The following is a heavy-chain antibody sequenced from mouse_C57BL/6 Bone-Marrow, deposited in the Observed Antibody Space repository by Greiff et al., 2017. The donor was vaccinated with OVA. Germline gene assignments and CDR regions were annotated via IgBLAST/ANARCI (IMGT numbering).Heavy chain of an antibody. J-gene: IGHJ1*03. CDR1: GFTFSDFY. Sequence: EVMLVESGGGLVQSGRSLRLSCATSGFTFSDFYMEWVRQAPGKGLAWIAASRNKANDYTTEYSASVKGRFIVSRDTSQSILYLQMNALRAEDTAIYYCARAYGSSYGYWYFDVWGTGTTVTVSS. CDR2: SRNKANDYTT. V-gene: IGHV7-1*01. D-gene: IGHD1-1*01. CDR3: ARAYGSSYGYWYFDV.